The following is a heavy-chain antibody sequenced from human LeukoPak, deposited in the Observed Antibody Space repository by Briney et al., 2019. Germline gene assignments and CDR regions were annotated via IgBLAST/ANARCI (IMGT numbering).Heavy chain of an antibody. CDR3: ARTPRSAEYFQH. CDR1: GCSISGGGYY. Sequence: SETLSLTCTVSGCSISGGGYYWSWIRQHPGKGLEWIGYIYYSGSTYYNPSLKSRVTISVDTSKNQFSLKLSSVTAADTAVYYCARTPRSAEYFQHWGQGTLVTVSS. CDR2: IYYSGST. V-gene: IGHV4-31*03. D-gene: IGHD1-26*01. J-gene: IGHJ1*01.